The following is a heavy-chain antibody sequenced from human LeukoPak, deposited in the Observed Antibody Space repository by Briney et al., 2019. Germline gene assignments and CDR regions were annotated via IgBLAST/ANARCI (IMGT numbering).Heavy chain of an antibody. CDR3: ARDRAAAEDYYYYGMDV. CDR2: IYHSGST. V-gene: IGHV4-39*07. J-gene: IGHJ6*04. D-gene: IGHD6-13*01. Sequence: SETLSLTCTVSGGSISSGDYYWSWIRQPPGKGLEWIGEIYHSGSTNYNPSLKSRVTISVDKSKNQFSLKLSSVTAADTAVYYCARDRAAAEDYYYYGMDVWGKGTTVTVSS. CDR1: GGSISSGDYY.